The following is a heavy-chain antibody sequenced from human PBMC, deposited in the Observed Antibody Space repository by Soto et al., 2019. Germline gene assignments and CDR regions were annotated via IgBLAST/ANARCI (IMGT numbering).Heavy chain of an antibody. D-gene: IGHD3-10*01. CDR1: GGSISSGGYS. Sequence: QLQLQESGSGLVKPSQTLSLTCAVSGGSISSGGYSWSWIRQPPGKGLEWIGYIYHSGSTYYNPSLKSRVTTSADRAKKQFSLKLSSVPAADTAVYYCAREKNVLPGGYFDYWGQGTLVTVSS. CDR2: IYHSGST. CDR3: AREKNVLPGGYFDY. J-gene: IGHJ4*02. V-gene: IGHV4-30-2*01.